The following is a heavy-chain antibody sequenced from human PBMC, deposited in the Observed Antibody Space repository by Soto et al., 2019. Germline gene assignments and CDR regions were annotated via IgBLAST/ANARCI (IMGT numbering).Heavy chain of an antibody. J-gene: IGHJ4*02. CDR1: GGSISSYY. Sequence: QVQLQESGPGLVKPSETLSLTCTVSGGSISSYYWSWIRQPPGKGLEWIAYIYYSGSTNYNPSLKSRVPISVDTSKNQFSLRLSSVTDADTAVYYCARHQCGGGGCYLDYWGQGTLVTVSS. CDR3: ARHQCGGGGCYLDY. V-gene: IGHV4-59*08. D-gene: IGHD2-15*01. CDR2: IYYSGST.